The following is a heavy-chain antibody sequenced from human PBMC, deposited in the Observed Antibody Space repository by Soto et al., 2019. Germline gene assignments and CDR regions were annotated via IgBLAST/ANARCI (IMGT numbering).Heavy chain of an antibody. D-gene: IGHD3-10*01. CDR3: ARSHPYCSGSHQDY. Sequence: QVQLQESGPGLVKPSQTLSLTCTVSGGSISSGGYYWSWIRKHPGQGLEWIGYIYYSGSTYYNPSLKSRVTISVDTSKNQFSLKLSSVTAADTAVYYCARSHPYCSGSHQDYWGQGTLVTVSS. V-gene: IGHV4-31*03. CDR1: GGSISSGGYY. CDR2: IYYSGST. J-gene: IGHJ4*02.